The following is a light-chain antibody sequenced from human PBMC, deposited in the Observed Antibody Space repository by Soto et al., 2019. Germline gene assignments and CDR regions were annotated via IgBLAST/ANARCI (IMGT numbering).Light chain of an antibody. J-gene: IGLJ1*01. V-gene: IGLV2-14*01. Sequence: QSALTQPASVSGSPGQSITISCTGTNSDIGDYNYVSWYQQHPGRAPKLIISEVSNRPSGVSNRFFGSKSGNAASLTISGLQAEDEADYYCSSYTSRSSHYVFGTGTMVTVL. CDR2: EVS. CDR1: NSDIGDYNY. CDR3: SSYTSRSSHYV.